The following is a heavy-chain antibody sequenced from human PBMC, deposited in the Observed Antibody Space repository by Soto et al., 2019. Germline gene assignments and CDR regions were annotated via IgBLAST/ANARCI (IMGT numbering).Heavy chain of an antibody. CDR2: ISHLETT. CDR3: ARDWGTCFDQFDC. D-gene: IGHD3-16*01. CDR1: GVTMSYGGYS. J-gene: IGHJ4*02. V-gene: IGHV4-30-2*05. Sequence: SETLSLTCSVSGVTMSYGGYSWIWIRQSPGKGLEWLGYISHLETTYYNLSLKRRVTISSDASKNQMSLKRSAVTAADPALNYWARDWGTCFDQFDCWGQGTLVTVSS.